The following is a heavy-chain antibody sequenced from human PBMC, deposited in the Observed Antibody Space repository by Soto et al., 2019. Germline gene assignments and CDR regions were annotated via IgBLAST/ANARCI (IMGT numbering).Heavy chain of an antibody. CDR3: ARAHGGKRASYFDY. CDR1: GGTFSSYA. CDR2: IIPIFGTA. V-gene: IGHV1-69*13. D-gene: IGHD2-15*01. J-gene: IGHJ4*02. Sequence: SVKVSCKASGGTFSSYAISWVRQAPGQGLEWLGGIIPIFGTANYAQKFQGRVTITADESTSTAYMELSSLRSEDTAVYYCARAHGGKRASYFDYWGQGTLVTVSS.